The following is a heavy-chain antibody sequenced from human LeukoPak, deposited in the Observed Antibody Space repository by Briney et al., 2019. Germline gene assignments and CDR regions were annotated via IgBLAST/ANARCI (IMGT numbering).Heavy chain of an antibody. CDR1: GFTFSSYA. V-gene: IGHV3-23*01. D-gene: IGHD2-15*01. J-gene: IGHJ4*02. CDR3: ATLRLSDHFDY. CDR2: ITDNGNTT. Sequence: GGSLRLSCAASGFTFSSYAMNWVRLSPGKGLEWVAAITDNGNTTYYADSVKGRFTISRDNSKNTLYLQMNSLRAEDTAVYYCATLRLSDHFDYWGQGTLVTVSP.